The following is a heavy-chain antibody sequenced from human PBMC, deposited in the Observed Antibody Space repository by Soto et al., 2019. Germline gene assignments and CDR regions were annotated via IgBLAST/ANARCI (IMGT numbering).Heavy chain of an antibody. J-gene: IGHJ4*02. CDR2: IDPSDSYT. D-gene: IGHD1-26*01. Sequence: GESLKFSCKGSGYSFTSYWISWVRQMPGKGLEWMGRIDPSDSYTNYSPSFQGHVTISADKSISTAYLQWSSLKASDTAMYYCARHGGSYSKYFDYWGQGTLVTVS. V-gene: IGHV5-10-1*01. CDR1: GYSFTSYW. CDR3: ARHGGSYSKYFDY.